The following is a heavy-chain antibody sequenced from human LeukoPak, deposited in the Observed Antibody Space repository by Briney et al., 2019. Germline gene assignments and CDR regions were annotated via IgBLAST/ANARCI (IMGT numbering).Heavy chain of an antibody. V-gene: IGHV4-59*01. CDR1: GGSISSYY. J-gene: IGHJ5*02. CDR3: ARGPYGSGISNWFDP. Sequence: SETLSLTCTVSGGSISSYYWSWIRQPPGKGLEWIGFIYYSGDTKYNPSLKSRVTMSVDTSKNQLFLNLRSVTTADTAVYYCARGPYGSGISNWFDPWGQGTLVIVSS. CDR2: IYYSGDT. D-gene: IGHD3-10*01.